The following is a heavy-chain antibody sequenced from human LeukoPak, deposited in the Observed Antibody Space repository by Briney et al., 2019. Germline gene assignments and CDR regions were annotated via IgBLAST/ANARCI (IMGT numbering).Heavy chain of an antibody. J-gene: IGHJ4*02. CDR3: AKDILGYGSGNNY. CDR1: GFTFDDYA. D-gene: IGHD3-10*01. CDR2: ISGDGGST. Sequence: GGSLRLSCAASGFTFDDYAMHWVRQAPGKGLEWVSLISGDGGSTYYADSVKGRFTISRDNSKNSLYLQMNSLRTEDTAVYYCAKDILGYGSGNNYWGQGTLVTVSS. V-gene: IGHV3-43*02.